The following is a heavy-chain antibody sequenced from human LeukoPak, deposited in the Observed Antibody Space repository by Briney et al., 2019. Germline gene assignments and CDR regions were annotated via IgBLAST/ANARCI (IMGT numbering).Heavy chain of an antibody. CDR2: ISTFNGNT. J-gene: IGHJ4*02. D-gene: IGHD3-16*01. V-gene: IGHV1-18*01. CDR3: ARGGDKFDY. CDR1: GYTFISYG. Sequence: GASVKVSCKASGYTFISYGLSWVRQAPGQGLEWMGWISTFNGNTNYAQKFQGKVTMTTDTSMSTAYKELRSLTSDDTAVYYCARGGDKFDYWGQGTLVTVSS.